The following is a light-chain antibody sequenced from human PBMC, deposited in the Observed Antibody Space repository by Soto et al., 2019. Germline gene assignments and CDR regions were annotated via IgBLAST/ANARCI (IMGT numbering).Light chain of an antibody. Sequence: DIQMTQSPSSLSASVGDRVTITCRASQGISNYLAWYQQKPGKVPKLLIYAASTLQSGVPSRFTGSGSGTDFTLTISRLQPEDVATYYCQKYNGAPRTFGQGPKVEIK. CDR1: QGISNY. J-gene: IGKJ1*01. V-gene: IGKV1-27*01. CDR2: AAS. CDR3: QKYNGAPRT.